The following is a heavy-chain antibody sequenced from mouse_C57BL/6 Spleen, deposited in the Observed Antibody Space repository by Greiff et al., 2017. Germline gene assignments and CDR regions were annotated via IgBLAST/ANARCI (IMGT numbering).Heavy chain of an antibody. D-gene: IGHD2-3*01. CDR1: GFNIKDYY. J-gene: IGHJ3*01. V-gene: IGHV14-1*01. CDR2: IDPEDGGT. Sequence: VQLQQSGAELVRPGASVKLSCTASGFNIKDYYMHWVKQRPEQGLEWIGRIDPEDGGTEYAPKFQGKATMTADPSSNTAYLQLSSLTSEDTAVYYCTNNDAWSLAYWGQGTLVTVSA. CDR3: TNNDAWSLAY.